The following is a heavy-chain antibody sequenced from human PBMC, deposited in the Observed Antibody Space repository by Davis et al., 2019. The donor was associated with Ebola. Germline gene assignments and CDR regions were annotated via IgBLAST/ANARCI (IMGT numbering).Heavy chain of an antibody. V-gene: IGHV3-7*01. CDR3: ARGHATSLYGMDV. Sequence: GESLKISCAASGFTFRSYWMSWVRQAPGKGLEWVANIKQDESEKYYVDSVKGRLTISRDNSKNTLFLQMNSLRAEDTAVYYCARGHATSLYGMDVWGQGTTVTVSS. CDR1: GFTFRSYW. J-gene: IGHJ6*02. CDR2: IKQDESEK.